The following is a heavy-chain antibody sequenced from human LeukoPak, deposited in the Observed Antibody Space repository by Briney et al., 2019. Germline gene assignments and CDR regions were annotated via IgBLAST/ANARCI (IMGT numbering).Heavy chain of an antibody. CDR3: ARGPYSYDSSGAFDI. CDR2: ISSSGST. J-gene: IGHJ3*02. CDR1: GDSISSGDYH. D-gene: IGHD3-22*01. V-gene: IGHV4-61*02. Sequence: SQTLSLTCTVSGDSISSGDYHWSWIRQPAGKGLEWIGRISSSGSTNYNPSLKSRVTISVDTSKNQFSLKLSSVTAADTAVYFCARGPYSYDSSGAFDIWGQGTMVTVSS.